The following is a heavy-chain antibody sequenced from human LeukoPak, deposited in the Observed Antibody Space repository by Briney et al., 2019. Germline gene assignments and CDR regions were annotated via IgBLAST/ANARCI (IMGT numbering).Heavy chain of an antibody. J-gene: IGHJ3*02. D-gene: IGHD3-16*01. CDR3: ARGGVYDPTAFDI. Sequence: ASVKVSCKASGYTFTGYYMHWVRQAPGQGVEWLGWINPNSGGTNYAQKFQGRVTMTRDTSISTAYMELSRLRSDDTAVYYCARGGVYDPTAFDIWGQGTMVTVSS. V-gene: IGHV1-2*02. CDR1: GYTFTGYY. CDR2: INPNSGGT.